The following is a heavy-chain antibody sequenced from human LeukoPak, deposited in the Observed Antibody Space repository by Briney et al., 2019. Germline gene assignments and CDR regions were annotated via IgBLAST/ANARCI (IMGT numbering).Heavy chain of an antibody. Sequence: SETLSLTCTVSGGSISSGSYYWSWIRQPAGKGLEWIGRIYTSGSTNYNPSLKSRVTISVDTSKNQFSLKLSSVTAADTAVYYCAREAYCGGDCYSGFDYWGQGTLVTVSS. D-gene: IGHD2-21*02. CDR1: GGSISSGSYY. CDR3: AREAYCGGDCYSGFDY. CDR2: IYTSGST. V-gene: IGHV4-61*02. J-gene: IGHJ4*02.